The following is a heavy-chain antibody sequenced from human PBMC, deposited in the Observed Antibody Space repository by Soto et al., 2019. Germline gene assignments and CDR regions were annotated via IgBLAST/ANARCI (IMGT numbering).Heavy chain of an antibody. Sequence: GGSLRLSCVGSAFTFSSYSLNWVRQAPGKGLEWVSSITSGSSFIDYADSVKGRFTISRDDAKNSLFLQMSSLRADDTAVYYCARSQRNGAMDVWGQGTMVTVSS. CDR2: ITSGSSFI. V-gene: IGHV3-21*01. CDR3: ARSQRNGAMDV. J-gene: IGHJ6*02. CDR1: AFTFSSYS. D-gene: IGHD2-8*01.